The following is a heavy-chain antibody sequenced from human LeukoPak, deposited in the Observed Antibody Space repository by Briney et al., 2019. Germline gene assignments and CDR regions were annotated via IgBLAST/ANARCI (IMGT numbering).Heavy chain of an antibody. Sequence: SETLSLTCTVSGDSISSYYWSWIRQPAGKGLEWIGRIHISETTNNNPSLKSRVTMSLDTSKNQFFLRLSSVTAADTAVYYCAREMEARSSNAFDIWGQGTMVTVSS. D-gene: IGHD1-26*01. CDR1: GDSISSYY. CDR2: IHISETT. V-gene: IGHV4-4*07. J-gene: IGHJ3*02. CDR3: AREMEARSSNAFDI.